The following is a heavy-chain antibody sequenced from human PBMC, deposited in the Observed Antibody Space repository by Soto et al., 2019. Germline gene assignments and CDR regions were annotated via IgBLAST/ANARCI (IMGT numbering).Heavy chain of an antibody. CDR3: ASGEGVVTMVRVLAIVAIDV. CDR1: GYTFTSHH. V-gene: IGHV1-46*01. J-gene: IGHJ6*02. Sequence: QEQLVQSGPEVKEPGASVKVSCKTSGYTFTSHHLHWVRQAPGQGLEWMGVIKPSGGSTNYAQKFQGRVTMAWDTSTNTVYMEVTSLRSDDSAVYYCASGEGVVTMVRVLAIVAIDVWGPGTTVTVSS. CDR2: IKPSGGST. D-gene: IGHD3-10*01.